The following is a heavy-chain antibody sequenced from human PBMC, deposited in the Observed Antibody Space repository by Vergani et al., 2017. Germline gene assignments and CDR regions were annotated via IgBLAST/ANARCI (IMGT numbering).Heavy chain of an antibody. J-gene: IGHJ5*01. D-gene: IGHD1-1*01. Sequence: QVQLVESDGGVVQPGRSLTLSCLASGFTFSSHGMHWVRQAPGKGLEWVAVIWYAGSNKYYGDSVKGRFTISRDNSKNTLYLQMNSLRVEDTAVYYCARWGNEKRLDSWGQGTLVTVSS. V-gene: IGHV3-33*01. CDR1: GFTFSSHG. CDR2: IWYAGSNK. CDR3: ARWGNEKRLDS.